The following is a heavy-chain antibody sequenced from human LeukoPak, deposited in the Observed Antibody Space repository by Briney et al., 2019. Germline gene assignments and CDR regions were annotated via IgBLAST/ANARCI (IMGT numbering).Heavy chain of an antibody. D-gene: IGHD3-22*01. Sequence: SETLSLTCTVSGGSISSYYWSWIRQPPGKGLEWIGYIYYSGSTNYNPSLKSRVTISVDTSKNQFTLKLSSVTAADTAVYYCAREGYYDSSGYYIGHWGQGTLVTVSS. V-gene: IGHV4-59*01. CDR1: GGSISSYY. CDR2: IYYSGST. CDR3: AREGYYDSSGYYIGH. J-gene: IGHJ1*01.